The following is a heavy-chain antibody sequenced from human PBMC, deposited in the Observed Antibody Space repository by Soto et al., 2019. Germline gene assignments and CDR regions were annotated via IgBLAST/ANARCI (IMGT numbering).Heavy chain of an antibody. CDR3: ARDPGYRNGMDV. Sequence: EVQLVESGGGLVQPGGSLRLSCAASGFTVSSDYMTWVRQAPGKGLEWLSTVYSGGTTYYADSVKGRFIISRDNSKNTLFLQMNNLRGEDTAMYYCARDPGYRNGMDVWGQGTTVTVSS. D-gene: IGHD5-18*01. CDR1: GFTVSSDY. J-gene: IGHJ6*02. CDR2: VYSGGTT. V-gene: IGHV3-66*01.